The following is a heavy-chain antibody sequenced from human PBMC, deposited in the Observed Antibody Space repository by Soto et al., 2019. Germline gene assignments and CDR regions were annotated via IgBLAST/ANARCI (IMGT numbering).Heavy chain of an antibody. V-gene: IGHV3-33*06. CDR3: AKDDDTSSHYSLLDF. CDR2: TWSSGRRE. J-gene: IGHJ4*02. Sequence: QVQLVESGGGVVQPGTSLRLSCAASGFTFSHYGIHWVRQAPGKGLEWVAVTWSSGRREDYVDSVRGRFTVSRDNSKTTVYLQMNNLRVEDTAVYYCAKDDDTSSHYSLLDFRGQGTLVTVSS. D-gene: IGHD3-22*01. CDR1: GFTFSHYG.